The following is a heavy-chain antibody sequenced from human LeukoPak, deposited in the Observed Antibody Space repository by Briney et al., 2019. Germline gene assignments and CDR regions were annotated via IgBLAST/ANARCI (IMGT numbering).Heavy chain of an antibody. CDR3: ARSGSGYFDY. Sequence: GGSLRLSCAASGFTFTSYAMNWVRQAPGKGLEWVSGISGGGGSTYYADSVKGRFSISRDNSNNNLYLQMNSLRAEDTAVYYCARSGSGYFDYWGQGSLVTVSS. CDR1: GFTFTSYA. V-gene: IGHV3-23*01. CDR2: ISGGGGST. J-gene: IGHJ4*02.